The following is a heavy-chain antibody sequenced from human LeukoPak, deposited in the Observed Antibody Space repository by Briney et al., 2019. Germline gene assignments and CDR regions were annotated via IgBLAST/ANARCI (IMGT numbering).Heavy chain of an antibody. CDR3: ATDPGAGTTAFLALDI. V-gene: IGHV1-24*01. CDR1: GYTLTELS. Sequence: ASVKVSCKVSGYTLTELSMHWVRQAPGKGLEWMGGFDPEDGETIYAQKFQGRVTMTEDTSTDTAYMELSSLRSEDTAVYYCATDPGAGTTAFLALDIWGQGTMVTVSS. D-gene: IGHD1-1*01. J-gene: IGHJ3*02. CDR2: FDPEDGET.